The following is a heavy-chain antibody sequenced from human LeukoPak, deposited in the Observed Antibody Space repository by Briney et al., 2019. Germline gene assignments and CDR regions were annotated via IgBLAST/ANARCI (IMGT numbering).Heavy chain of an antibody. CDR3: ARLPSSSSPTTSDAFDI. V-gene: IGHV4-39*01. CDR1: GGSISSSSYY. CDR2: IYYSGST. Sequence: TPSETLSLTCTVSGGSISSSSYYWGWIRQPPGKGLEWIGSIYYSGSTYYNPSLKSRVTISVDTSKNQFSLKLSSVTAADTAVYYCARLPSSSSPTTSDAFDIWGQGTMVTVSS. J-gene: IGHJ3*02. D-gene: IGHD6-6*01.